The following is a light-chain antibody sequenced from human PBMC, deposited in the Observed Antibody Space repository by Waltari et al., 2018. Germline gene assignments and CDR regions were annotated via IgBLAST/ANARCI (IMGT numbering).Light chain of an antibody. CDR2: YAS. CDR3: HHSDSLPYS. Sequence: EIVLTQPLEFQSVTQKEKVTTTSRAGNSIGSRLHWYQQKPDQSPTILLMYASPSFSGVPSRFSGSGSGTDFTLTIDGLEAEDAATYYCHHSDSLPYSFGQGTKLEIK. J-gene: IGKJ2*03. CDR1: NSIGSR. V-gene: IGKV6-21*01.